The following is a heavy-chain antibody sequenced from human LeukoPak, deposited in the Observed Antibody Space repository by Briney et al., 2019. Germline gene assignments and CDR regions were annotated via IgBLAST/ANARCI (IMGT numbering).Heavy chain of an antibody. CDR1: GVSISSGGQY. D-gene: IGHD6-19*01. V-gene: IGHV4-31*03. CDR2: IFYRDST. Sequence: SETLSLTCTVSGVSISSGGQYWSWIRQSPGKGLEWIGYIFYRDSTNYNPSLKSRATISVDTSKTQFSLNLTSLTAADTAVYYCARDRGNGWPYFFDYWGRGTLVTVSS. J-gene: IGHJ4*02. CDR3: ARDRGNGWPYFFDY.